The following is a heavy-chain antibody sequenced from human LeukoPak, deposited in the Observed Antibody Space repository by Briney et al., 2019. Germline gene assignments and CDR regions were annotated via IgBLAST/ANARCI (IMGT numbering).Heavy chain of an antibody. CDR1: GGTFSSYA. V-gene: IGHV1-24*01. Sequence: ASVKVSCKASGGTFSSYAISWVRQAPGKGLEWMGGFDPEDGETIYAQKFQGRVTMTEDTSTDTAYMELSSLRSEDTAVYYCATDCSGGSCYGNNWFDPWGQGTLVTVSS. D-gene: IGHD2-15*01. CDR2: FDPEDGET. J-gene: IGHJ5*02. CDR3: ATDCSGGSCYGNNWFDP.